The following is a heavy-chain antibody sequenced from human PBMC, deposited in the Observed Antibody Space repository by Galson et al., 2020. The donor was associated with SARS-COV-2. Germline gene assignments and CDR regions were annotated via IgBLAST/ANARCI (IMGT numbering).Heavy chain of an antibody. CDR2: IYYSGNT. D-gene: IGHD3-10*01. V-gene: IGHV4-39*07. CDR1: GGSISSSSYY. Sequence: SETLSLTCTVSGGSISSSSYYWGWIRQPPGKGLDWIGSIYYSGNTFYNPSLKSRVSISVDTSKNQFSLKLSSVTAADTAVYYCARVGSGGYARSLDYWGQGTLATVSS. J-gene: IGHJ4*02. CDR3: ARVGSGGYARSLDY.